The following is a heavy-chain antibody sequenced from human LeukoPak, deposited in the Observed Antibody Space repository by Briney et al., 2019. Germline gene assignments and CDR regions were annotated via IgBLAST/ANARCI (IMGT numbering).Heavy chain of an antibody. Sequence: PGGSLRLSCAASGFTFRDYWMHWVRQAPGKGLMWVSHIDSGATSTYYTDSVKGRFTISRDNAKNTVYLQMNSLRAEDTAIYYCARESYYGLGSYSYWGQGTLVTVSS. CDR2: IDSGATST. V-gene: IGHV3-74*01. CDR3: ARESYYGLGSYSY. J-gene: IGHJ4*02. CDR1: GFTFRDYW. D-gene: IGHD3-10*01.